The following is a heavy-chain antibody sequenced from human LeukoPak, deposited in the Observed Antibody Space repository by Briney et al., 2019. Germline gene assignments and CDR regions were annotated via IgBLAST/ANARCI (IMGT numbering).Heavy chain of an antibody. J-gene: IGHJ6*02. D-gene: IGHD4-17*01. CDR1: GASFSSSTYY. Sequence: SETLSLTCTVSGASFSSSTYYWGWIRQPPGKGLEWIGSIYYSGSTYYNPSLKSRVTISVDTSRNQFSLQLRSVTAADTAVYYCAREDPQTTVPEGMDVWGQGTTVIVSS. CDR2: IYYSGST. CDR3: AREDPQTTVPEGMDV. V-gene: IGHV4-39*07.